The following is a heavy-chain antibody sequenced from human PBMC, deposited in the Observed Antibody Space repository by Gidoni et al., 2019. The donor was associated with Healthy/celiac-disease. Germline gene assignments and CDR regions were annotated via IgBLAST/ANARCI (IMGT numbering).Heavy chain of an antibody. CDR3: AREGTTGDFDY. CDR1: GGSISSYY. J-gene: IGHJ4*02. D-gene: IGHD7-27*01. Sequence: QVQLQESVSGLAKLSETLSITCTVSGGSISSYYWSWIRQPAGRGLEWIGRIYTSGSANYNPALKSRFTMSVNTSKNQFSLRLSSVTAADTAVYYCAREGTTGDFDYWGQGTLVTVSS. V-gene: IGHV4-4*07. CDR2: IYTSGSA.